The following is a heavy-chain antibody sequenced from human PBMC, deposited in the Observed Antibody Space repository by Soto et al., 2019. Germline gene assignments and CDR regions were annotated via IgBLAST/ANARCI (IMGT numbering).Heavy chain of an antibody. CDR3: VRGGNSGWRYFDY. Sequence: GGSLILSCAASGFTFSSYTMNWVRQAPGKGLEWVAYISSGSGTIYYADSVKGRITISRDNVKNSLYLQMNSLRDEETAVYYCVRGGNSGWRYFDYWGQGTLV. CDR2: ISSGSGTI. D-gene: IGHD6-19*01. CDR1: GFTFSSYT. V-gene: IGHV3-48*02. J-gene: IGHJ4*02.